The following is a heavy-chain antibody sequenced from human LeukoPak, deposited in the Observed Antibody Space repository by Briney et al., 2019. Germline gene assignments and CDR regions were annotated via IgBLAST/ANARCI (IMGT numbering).Heavy chain of an antibody. V-gene: IGHV3-23*01. D-gene: IGHD3-22*01. J-gene: IGHJ4*02. Sequence: PGGSLRLSCAVSGITLSNYGMSWVRQAPGKGLEWVSAISGSGGSTYYADSVKGRFTISRDNSKNTLYLQMNSLRAEDTAVYYCATDSSGYMDTFDYWGQGTLVTVSS. CDR2: ISGSGGST. CDR1: GITLSNYG. CDR3: ATDSSGYMDTFDY.